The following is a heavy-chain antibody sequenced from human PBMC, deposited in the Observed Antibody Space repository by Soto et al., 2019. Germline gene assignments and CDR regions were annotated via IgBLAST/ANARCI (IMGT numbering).Heavy chain of an antibody. CDR3: ARSQGSSTSLEIYYYYYYGMDV. D-gene: IGHD2-2*01. CDR1: GGTFGSYA. V-gene: IGHV1-69*01. Sequence: QVQLVQSGAEVKKPGSSVKVSCKASGGTFGSYAISWVRQAPGQGLEWMGGIIPIPGTANYAQKFQGRVTIAADESTSTAYMRLSRLRSEDTAVYYCARSQGSSTSLEIYYYYYYGMDVWGQGTTVTVSS. CDR2: IIPIPGTA. J-gene: IGHJ6*02.